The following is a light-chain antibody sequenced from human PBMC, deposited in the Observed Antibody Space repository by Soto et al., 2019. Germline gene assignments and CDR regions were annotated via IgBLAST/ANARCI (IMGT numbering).Light chain of an antibody. V-gene: IGLV2-14*01. J-gene: IGLJ1*01. Sequence: ALNNAVSGTRFPRHWSPITYTRSSSDVGGFSFVSWYQQYPGKAPQLIIYDVSNRPSGVSNRFSGSKSGNTASLTISGLQAEDEADYYCTSYRSSSTLGVFGTGTKVTVL. CDR3: TSYRSSSTLGV. CDR1: SSDVGGFSF. CDR2: DVS.